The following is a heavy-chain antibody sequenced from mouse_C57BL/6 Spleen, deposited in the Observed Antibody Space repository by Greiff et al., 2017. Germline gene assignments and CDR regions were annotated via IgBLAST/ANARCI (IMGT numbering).Heavy chain of an antibody. CDR1: GYTFTSYW. V-gene: IGHV1-53*01. CDR3: AREDRPRAMDY. D-gene: IGHD3-1*01. J-gene: IGHJ4*01. CDR2: INPSNGGT. Sequence: QVQLQQPGPELVKPGASVKLSCKASGYTFTSYWMHWVKQRPGQGLEWIGNINPSNGGTNYNEKFKSKATMTVDKSSSTANMQLSSLTSEDSAVYYGAREDRPRAMDYWGQGTSVTVSS.